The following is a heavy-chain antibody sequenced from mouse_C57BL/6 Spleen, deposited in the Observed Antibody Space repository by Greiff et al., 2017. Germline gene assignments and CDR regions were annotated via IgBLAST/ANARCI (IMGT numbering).Heavy chain of an antibody. J-gene: IGHJ2*01. CDR2: IHPNSGST. CDR3: ARGDYGNWGVTFDY. D-gene: IGHD2-1*01. V-gene: IGHV1-64*01. Sequence: LQESGAELVKPGASVKLSCKASGYTFTSYWMHWVKQRPGQGLEWIGMIHPNSGSTNYNEKFKSKATLTVDKSSSTAYMQLSSLTSEDSAVYYCARGDYGNWGVTFDYWGQGTTLTVSS. CDR1: GYTFTSYW.